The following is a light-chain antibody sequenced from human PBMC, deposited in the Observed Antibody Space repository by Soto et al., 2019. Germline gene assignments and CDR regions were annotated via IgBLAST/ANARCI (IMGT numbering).Light chain of an antibody. CDR1: QSVSSN. J-gene: IGKJ2*01. V-gene: IGKV3-11*01. Sequence: EIVLTQPPATLSLSPGERATLSCRASQSVSSNLAWYQQKPGQAPRLLIYDASNRATGIPARFSGSGSGTDFTLTISSLEPEDFAVYYCQQRSNFMYTFGQGTKVEIK. CDR2: DAS. CDR3: QQRSNFMYT.